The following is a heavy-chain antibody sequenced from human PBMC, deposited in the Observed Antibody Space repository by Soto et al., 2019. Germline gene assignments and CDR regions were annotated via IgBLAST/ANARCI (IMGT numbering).Heavy chain of an antibody. J-gene: IGHJ6*02. CDR1: GFTFSSYD. CDR3: ARAGLDPDHPGAGYYYYGMDL. Sequence: PGGSLRLSCAASGFTFSSYDMHWVRQATGEGLEWVSAIGTAGDTYYPGSVKGRFTISRENAKNSLYLQMNSLRAGDTAVYYCARAGLDPDHPGAGYYYYGMDLWGPGTTVTVSS. V-gene: IGHV3-13*01. CDR2: IGTAGDT. D-gene: IGHD3-10*01.